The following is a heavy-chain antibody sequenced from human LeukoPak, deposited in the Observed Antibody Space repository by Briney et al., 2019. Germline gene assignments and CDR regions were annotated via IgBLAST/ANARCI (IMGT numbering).Heavy chain of an antibody. V-gene: IGHV4-4*02. J-gene: IGHJ4*02. CDR3: ARAPRDYYYDSSGYLDY. CDR1: GGSISSSNW. CDR2: IYHSGST. D-gene: IGHD3-22*01. Sequence: SETLSLTCAVSGGSISSSNWWSWVRQPPGKGLEWIGEIYHSGSTNYNPSLKSRVTISVDKSKNQFSLKLSSVTAADTAVYYCARAPRDYYYDSSGYLDYWGQGTLVTVSS.